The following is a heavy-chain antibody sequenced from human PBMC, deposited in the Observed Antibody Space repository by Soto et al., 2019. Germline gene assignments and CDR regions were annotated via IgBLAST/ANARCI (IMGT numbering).Heavy chain of an antibody. J-gene: IGHJ4*02. CDR3: ARADSSGRYYFDC. CDR2: IYHSGST. CDR1: GGSISSSNW. Sequence: SETLSLTCAVSGGSISSSNWWSWVRQPPGKGLEWIGEIYHSGSTNYNPSLESRLTISVDMSKNQFSLKLSSVTAADTAVYYCARADSSGRYYFDCWGQGTLVTVSS. V-gene: IGHV4-4*02. D-gene: IGHD6-19*01.